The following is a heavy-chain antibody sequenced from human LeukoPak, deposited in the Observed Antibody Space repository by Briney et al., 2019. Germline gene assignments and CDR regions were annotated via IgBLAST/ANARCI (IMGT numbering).Heavy chain of an antibody. D-gene: IGHD4-17*01. V-gene: IGHV1-69*13. CDR2: IIPIFGTA. CDR1: GGTFSSYA. J-gene: IGHJ5*02. CDR3: VRDSGEVDYGEA. Sequence: SVKVSCKASGGTFSSYAISWVRHAPGQGLEWRGGIIPIFGTANYAQKFQGRVTITADESTSTAYMELSSLRSEDTAVYYCVRDSGEVDYGEASGQGPLVTVSS.